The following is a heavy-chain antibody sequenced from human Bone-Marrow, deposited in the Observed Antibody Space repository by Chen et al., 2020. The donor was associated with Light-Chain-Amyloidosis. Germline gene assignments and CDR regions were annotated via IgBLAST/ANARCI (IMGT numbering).Heavy chain of an antibody. CDR3: AKIMRGGSYYFDP. J-gene: IGHJ4*02. V-gene: IGHV4-34*01. CDR2: VNHSGRT. Sequence: QVQLQQWGAGLLKPSETLSLTCAVSAGPFSAYYWSWIRQPPGKGLEWIGDVNHSGRTNYSPSLKSRLTISIDTSKKQFSLKLTSGTAADTAFYYCAKIMRGGSYYFDPWGQGTLVTVSS. CDR1: AGPFSAYY. D-gene: IGHD1-26*01.